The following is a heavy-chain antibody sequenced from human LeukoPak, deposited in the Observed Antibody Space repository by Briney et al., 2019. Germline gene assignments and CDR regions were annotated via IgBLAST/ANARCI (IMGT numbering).Heavy chain of an antibody. V-gene: IGHV3-21*01. CDR2: ISSSSSYI. CDR3: ARDWHYYYYYGMDV. CDR1: GLTFSSYW. J-gene: IGHJ6*02. Sequence: PGGSLRLSCAASGLTFSSYWMTWVRQAPGKGLEWVSSISSSSSYIYYADSVKGRFTISRDNAKNSLYLQMNSLRAEDTAVYYCARDWHYYYYYGMDVWGQGTTVTVSS.